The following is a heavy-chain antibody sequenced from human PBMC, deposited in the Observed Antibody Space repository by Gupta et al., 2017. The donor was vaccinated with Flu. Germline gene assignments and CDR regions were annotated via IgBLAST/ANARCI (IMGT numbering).Heavy chain of an antibody. Sequence: EVQLVESGGGLVQPGRSLRLSCAASGFTFDDYAMHWVRQAPGKGLEWVSGISWNSGSIGYADSVKGRFTISRDNAKNSLYLQMNSLRAEDTALYYCAKDMGGSYFSGFDPWGQGTLVTVSS. D-gene: IGHD1-26*01. CDR2: ISWNSGSI. J-gene: IGHJ5*02. CDR3: AKDMGGSYFSGFDP. CDR1: GFTFDDYA. V-gene: IGHV3-9*01.